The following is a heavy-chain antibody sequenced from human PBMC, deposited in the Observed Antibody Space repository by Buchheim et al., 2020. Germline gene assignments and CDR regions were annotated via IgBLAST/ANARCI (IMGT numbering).Heavy chain of an antibody. J-gene: IGHJ4*02. D-gene: IGHD6-13*01. V-gene: IGHV1-69*02. CDR1: GGTFSSYT. CDR3: ARGEGRVAAAGSTDTFDY. Sequence: QVQLVQSGAEVKKPGSSVKVSCKASGGTFSSYTISWVRQAPGQGLEWMGRIIPILGIANYAQKFQGRVTITADKSTSTDYMELSSLRSEDTAVYYCARGEGRVAAAGSTDTFDYWGQGTL. CDR2: IIPILGIA.